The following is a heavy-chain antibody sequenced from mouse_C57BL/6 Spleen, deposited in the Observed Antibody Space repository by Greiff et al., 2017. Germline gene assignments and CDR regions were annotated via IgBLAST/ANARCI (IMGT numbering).Heavy chain of an antibody. J-gene: IGHJ2*01. CDR2: IDPSDSYT. V-gene: IGHV1-59*01. D-gene: IGHD2-4*01. CDR1: GYTFTSYW. CDR3: ARSDDYVGY. Sequence: QVQLQQPGAELVRPGTSVKLSCKASGYTFTSYWMHWVKQRPGQGLEWIGVIDPSDSYTNYNQKFKGKATLTVDTSSSTAYMQLSSLTSEDSAVYYCARSDDYVGYWGQGTTLTVSS.